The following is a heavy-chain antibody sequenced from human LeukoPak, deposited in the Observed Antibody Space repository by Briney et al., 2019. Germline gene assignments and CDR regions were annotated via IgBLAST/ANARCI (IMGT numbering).Heavy chain of an antibody. CDR3: ARASDILAAAGKYYFDY. J-gene: IGHJ4*02. CDR2: INSDGSST. CDR1: GLTFSSYW. D-gene: IGHD6-13*01. Sequence: PGGSLRLSCAASGLTFSSYWMHWVRQAPGKGLVWVSRINSDGSSTSYADSVKGRFTISRDNAKNTLYLQMNSLRSDDTAVYYCARASDILAAAGKYYFDYWGQGTLVTVSS. V-gene: IGHV3-74*01.